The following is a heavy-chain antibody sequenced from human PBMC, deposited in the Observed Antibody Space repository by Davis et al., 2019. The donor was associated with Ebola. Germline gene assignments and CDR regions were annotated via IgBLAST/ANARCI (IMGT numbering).Heavy chain of an antibody. V-gene: IGHV3-53*01. Sequence: GESLKISCAASEFSVSRYSMSWVRQAPGKGLEWVSVIYNGGNTYYADSVKGRFTISRDRSKNTVYLQMSSLRAEDTAVYYCAGCLSYSGRYYDFHYGLDVWGQGTTLTVSS. J-gene: IGHJ6*02. CDR1: EFSVSRYS. CDR3: AGCLSYSGRYYDFHYGLDV. D-gene: IGHD1-26*01. CDR2: IYNGGNT.